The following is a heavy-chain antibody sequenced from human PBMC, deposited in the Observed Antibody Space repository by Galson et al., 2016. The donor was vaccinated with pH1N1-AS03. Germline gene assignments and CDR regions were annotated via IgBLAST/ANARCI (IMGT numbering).Heavy chain of an antibody. CDR2: IYTGGDT. J-gene: IGHJ3*02. D-gene: IGHD3-3*01. CDR3: ARVYWSVPTPGTYGAFDI. CDR1: GLSVAKNY. V-gene: IGHV3-53*01. Sequence: SLRLSCAVSGLSVAKNYMSWVRQAPGKGLEWVSSIYTGGDTFYTDSVRGRFTISRDESKNTLYLQMNSLRAADTAMYYCARVYWSVPTPGTYGAFDIWGQGTTVTVSS.